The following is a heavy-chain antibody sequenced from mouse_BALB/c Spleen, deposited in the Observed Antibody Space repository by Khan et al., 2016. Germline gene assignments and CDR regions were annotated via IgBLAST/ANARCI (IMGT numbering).Heavy chain of an antibody. D-gene: IGHD1-1*01. J-gene: IGHJ2*01. V-gene: IGHV9-3-1*01. CDR1: GYTFTNYG. Sequence: QIQLVQSGPELKKPGATVKISCKASGYTFTNYGMNWVKQAPGKGLKWMGWINTYTGEPTYADDFKGRFAFSLETSASTAYLQINNLKNEDTATYFCASGGNYEDYFDYWGQGTTLTVSS. CDR2: INTYTGEP. CDR3: ASGGNYEDYFDY.